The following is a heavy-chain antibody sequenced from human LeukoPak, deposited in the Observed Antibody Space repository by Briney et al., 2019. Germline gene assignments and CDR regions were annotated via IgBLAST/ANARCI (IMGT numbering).Heavy chain of an antibody. Sequence: ASVQVSCKASGYTFTGYYMHWVRQAPGQGLEWMGWINPNSGGTNYAQKFQGWVTMTRDTSISTAYMELSRLRSDDTAVYYCARDSGYSYGPAYYYGMDVWGQGTTVTVSS. V-gene: IGHV1-2*04. CDR3: ARDSGYSYGPAYYYGMDV. CDR1: GYTFTGYY. D-gene: IGHD5-18*01. CDR2: INPNSGGT. J-gene: IGHJ6*02.